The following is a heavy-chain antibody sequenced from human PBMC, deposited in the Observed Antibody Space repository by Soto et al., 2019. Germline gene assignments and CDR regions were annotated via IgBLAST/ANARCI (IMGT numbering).Heavy chain of an antibody. V-gene: IGHV3-30-3*01. Sequence: QVQLVESGGGVVQPGRSLRLSCAASGFTFSSYAMHWVRQAPGKGLEWVAVISYDGSNKYYADSVKGRFTISRDNSKNTLYLHMNSLSAEDTAVYYCARHVTGHFDYWGQGTLVTVSS. CDR3: ARHVTGHFDY. CDR2: ISYDGSNK. J-gene: IGHJ4*02. CDR1: GFTFSSYA. D-gene: IGHD7-27*01.